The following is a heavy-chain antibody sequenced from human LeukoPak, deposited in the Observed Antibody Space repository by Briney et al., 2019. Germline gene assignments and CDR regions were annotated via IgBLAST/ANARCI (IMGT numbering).Heavy chain of an antibody. Sequence: PSETLSLTCTVSGGSISSYYWSWIRQPPGKGLEWIGYVYFRGTTNYNPSIKSRVTISVDTSKNQLSLKLTSVTAADTAVYYCARSPGAPFDYWGQGSLVTVSS. CDR2: VYFRGTT. V-gene: IGHV4-59*01. J-gene: IGHJ4*02. CDR1: GGSISSYY. CDR3: ARSPGAPFDY. D-gene: IGHD7-27*01.